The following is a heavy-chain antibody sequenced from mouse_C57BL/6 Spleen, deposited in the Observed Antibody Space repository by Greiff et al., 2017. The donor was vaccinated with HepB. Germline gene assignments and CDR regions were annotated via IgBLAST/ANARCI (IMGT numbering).Heavy chain of an antibody. CDR1: GFTFTDYY. J-gene: IGHJ2*01. D-gene: IGHD4-1*02. CDR3: ARYTNWDDYFDY. Sequence: EVQGVESGGGLVQPGGSLSLSCAASGFTFTDYYMSWVRQPPGKALEWLGFIRNKANGYTTEYSASVKGRFTISRDNSQSILYLQMNALRAEDSATYYCARYTNWDDYFDYGGQGTTLTVSS. CDR2: IRNKANGYTT. V-gene: IGHV7-3*01.